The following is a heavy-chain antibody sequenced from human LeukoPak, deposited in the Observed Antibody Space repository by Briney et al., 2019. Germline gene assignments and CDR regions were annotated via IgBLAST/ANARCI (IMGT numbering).Heavy chain of an antibody. CDR1: GFTFSSYG. CDR3: AKDFRIAAAGTATDYFDY. D-gene: IGHD6-13*01. CDR2: IWYDGSNK. V-gene: IGHV3-30*02. Sequence: GGSLRLSCAASGFTFSSYGMHWVRQAPGKGLEWVAVIWYDGSNKYYADSVKGRFTISRDNSKNTLYLQMNSLRAEDTAVYYCAKDFRIAAAGTATDYFDYWGQGTLVTVSS. J-gene: IGHJ4*02.